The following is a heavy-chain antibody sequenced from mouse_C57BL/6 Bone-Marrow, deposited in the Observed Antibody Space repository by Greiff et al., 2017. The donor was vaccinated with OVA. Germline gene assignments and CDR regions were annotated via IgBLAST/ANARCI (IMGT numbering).Heavy chain of an antibody. V-gene: IGHV1-82*01. D-gene: IGHD2-12*01. J-gene: IGHJ3*01. CDR1: GYAFSSSW. CDR2: IYPGDGDT. CDR3: ARALRRWFAY. Sequence: QVQLKQSGPELVKPGASVKISCKASGYAFSSSWMNWVKQRPGKGLEWIGRIYPGDGDTNYNGKFKGKATLTADKSSITAYMQLSRLTSEDSAVCFCARALRRWFAYWGQGTLVTVSA.